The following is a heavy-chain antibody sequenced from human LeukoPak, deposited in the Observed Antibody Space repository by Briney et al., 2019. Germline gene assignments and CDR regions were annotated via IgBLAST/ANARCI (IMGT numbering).Heavy chain of an antibody. D-gene: IGHD3-3*01. Sequence: KPSQTLSLTCTVSGGSISSGSYYWSWIRQPAGKGLEWIGRIYTSGSTNYNPSLKSRVTISVDTSKNQFSLKLSSVTAADTAVYYCAREYYDFWSGYYSGAFDIWGQGTMATVSS. CDR3: AREYYDFWSGYYSGAFDI. J-gene: IGHJ3*02. V-gene: IGHV4-61*02. CDR1: GGSISSGSYY. CDR2: IYTSGST.